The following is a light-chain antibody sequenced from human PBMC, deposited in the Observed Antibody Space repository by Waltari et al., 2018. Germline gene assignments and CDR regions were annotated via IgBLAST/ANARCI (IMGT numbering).Light chain of an antibody. CDR3: AQFT. CDR1: QSISRW. CDR2: KAS. V-gene: IGKV1-5*03. Sequence: DIQMTQSTYTVSASVGDRVTITCRASQSISRWWAWYQQKPGKAPKLLIHKASSFPSGVPSRFSGSGSGTEFTLNIPSLQPDDFANSFSAQFTFGPGTQVDIK. J-gene: IGKJ3*01.